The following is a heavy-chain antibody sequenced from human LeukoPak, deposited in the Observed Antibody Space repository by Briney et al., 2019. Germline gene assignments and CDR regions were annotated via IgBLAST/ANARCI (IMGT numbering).Heavy chain of an antibody. D-gene: IGHD4-11*01. CDR2: IYYSGST. Sequence: PSETLSLTCTVSGGSISNYYWTWIRQPPGKGLQSIGYIYYSGSTNYNPSLKSRVTISVDTSKNQFSLKLSSVTAADTAMYYCARASDRLQPPDYWGQGTLVTVSS. CDR1: GGSISNYY. J-gene: IGHJ4*02. CDR3: ARASDRLQPPDY. V-gene: IGHV4-59*01.